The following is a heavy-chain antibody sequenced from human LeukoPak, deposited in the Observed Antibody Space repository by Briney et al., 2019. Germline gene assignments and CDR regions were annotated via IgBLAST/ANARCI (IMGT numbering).Heavy chain of an antibody. D-gene: IGHD3-9*01. V-gene: IGHV4-61*02. Sequence: PSQTLSLTCTVSGGSINSGSYYWTWIRQPAGNGLEWIGRVYTSGGTNYKPSLRSRVTISLDASKNQLSLKLGSVTAADTAVYYCAREESDWSSLGYYYHYMDVWGKGTTVTISS. CDR3: AREESDWSSLGYYYHYMDV. J-gene: IGHJ6*03. CDR1: GGSINSGSYY. CDR2: VYTSGGT.